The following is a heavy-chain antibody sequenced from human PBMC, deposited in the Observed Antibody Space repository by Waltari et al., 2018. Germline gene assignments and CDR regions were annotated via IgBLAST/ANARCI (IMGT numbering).Heavy chain of an antibody. CDR2: IWYDGSNK. Sequence: QVQLVESGGGVVQPGRSLRLSCAASGFTFSSYGMHWVRQAPGKGLGWVAVIWYDGSNKYYADSVKGRFTISRDNSKNTLYLQMNSLRAEDTAMYYCAKGSSGIWGQGTMVTVSS. CDR1: GFTFSSYG. CDR3: AKGSSGI. V-gene: IGHV3-30*18. D-gene: IGHD6-19*01. J-gene: IGHJ3*02.